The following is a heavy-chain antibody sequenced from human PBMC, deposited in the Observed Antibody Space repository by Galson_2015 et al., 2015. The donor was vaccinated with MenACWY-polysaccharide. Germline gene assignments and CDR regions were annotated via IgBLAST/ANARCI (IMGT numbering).Heavy chain of an antibody. CDR2: IRSKAYGGTT. CDR1: GFTFGDYA. D-gene: IGHD5-12*01. CDR3: TRMEFSGYDSGLDY. J-gene: IGHJ4*02. V-gene: IGHV3-49*04. Sequence: SLRPSCAASGFTFGDYAMSWVRQAPGKGLEWVGFIRSKAYGGTTEYAASVKGRFTISRDDSKSIAYLQMNSLKTEDTAVYYCTRMEFSGYDSGLDYWGQGTLVTVSS.